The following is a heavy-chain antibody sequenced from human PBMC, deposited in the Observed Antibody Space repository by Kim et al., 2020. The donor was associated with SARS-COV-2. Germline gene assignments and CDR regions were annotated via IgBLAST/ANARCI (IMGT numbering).Heavy chain of an antibody. CDR3: ACFEYSSSFFDY. Sequence: SETLSLTCAVYGGSFSGYYWSWIRQPPGKGLEWIGEINHSGSTNYNPSLKSRVTISVDTSKNQFSLKLSSVTAADTAVYYCACFEYSSSFFDYWGQGTLVTVSS. D-gene: IGHD6-6*01. CDR2: INHSGST. CDR1: GGSFSGYY. J-gene: IGHJ4*02. V-gene: IGHV4-34*01.